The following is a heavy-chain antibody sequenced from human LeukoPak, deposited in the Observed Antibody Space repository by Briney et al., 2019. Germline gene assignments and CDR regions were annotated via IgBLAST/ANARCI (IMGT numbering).Heavy chain of an antibody. CDR1: GFTFSSYS. CDR3: ARDMRDYMDYYYSSMDV. Sequence: PGGSLRLSCAASGFTFSSYSMNWVRQAPGKGLEWVSSISSSSSYIYYADSVKGRFTISRDNAKNSVNLQMNSLRAEGTAVSYCARDMRDYMDYYYSSMDVWGKGTTVTVSS. V-gene: IGHV3-21*01. J-gene: IGHJ6*03. CDR2: ISSSSSYI. D-gene: IGHD4-11*01.